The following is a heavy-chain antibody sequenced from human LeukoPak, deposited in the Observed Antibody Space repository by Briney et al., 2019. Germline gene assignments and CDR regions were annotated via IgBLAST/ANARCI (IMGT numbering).Heavy chain of an antibody. CDR3: ARRPLIPGNADKANYFDY. D-gene: IGHD3-16*01. CDR1: GYSISSGYY. CDR2: IYHSGST. J-gene: IGHJ4*02. Sequence: SETLSLTCAVSGYSISSGYYWGWIRRPPGKGLEWIGSIYHSGSTYYNPSLKSRVTISVDTSKNQFSLKLSSVTAADTAVYYCARRPLIPGNADKANYFDYWGQGTLVTVSS. V-gene: IGHV4-38-2*01.